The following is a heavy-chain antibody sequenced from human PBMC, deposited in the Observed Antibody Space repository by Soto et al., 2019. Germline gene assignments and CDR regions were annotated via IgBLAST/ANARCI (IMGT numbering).Heavy chain of an antibody. CDR3: AKPPHYYDSSGPDY. CDR1: GFTFSSYG. CDR2: ISYDGSNK. J-gene: IGHJ4*02. V-gene: IGHV3-30*18. Sequence: GGSLRLSCAASGFTFSSYGMHWVRQAPGKGLEWVAVISYDGSNKYYADSVKGRFTISRDNSKNTLYLQMNSLRAEDTAVYYCAKPPHYYDSSGPDYWGQGTLVTVSS. D-gene: IGHD3-22*01.